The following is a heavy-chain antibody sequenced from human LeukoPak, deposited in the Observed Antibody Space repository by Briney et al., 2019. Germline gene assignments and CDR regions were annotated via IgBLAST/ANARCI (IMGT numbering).Heavy chain of an antibody. Sequence: GGSLRLSCAASEFTFSSYWMSWVRQAPGKGLEWVANIKQDGGQIYYQESVKGRFTVSRDNAKNSLYLQMNSLRAEDTAVYYCAREGQYSGYGNWGQGTLVTVSS. CDR3: AREGQYSGYGN. D-gene: IGHD5-12*01. J-gene: IGHJ4*02. V-gene: IGHV3-7*01. CDR2: IKQDGGQI. CDR1: EFTFSSYW.